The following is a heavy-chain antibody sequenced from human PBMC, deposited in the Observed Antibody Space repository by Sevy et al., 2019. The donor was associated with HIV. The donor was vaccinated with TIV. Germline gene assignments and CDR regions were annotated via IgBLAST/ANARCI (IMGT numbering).Heavy chain of an antibody. CDR3: VSGGSGDVWNYGYYYYGMDV. Sequence: ASVKVSCKASGDTFSTYDINWVRQAPGQGLEWMGWMSPKSGNTGFAQKFQGRLTMTRDTSINTAYMELSSLRSEDTAVYYCVSGGSGDVWNYGYYYYGMDVWGQGTTVTVSS. CDR1: GDTFSTYD. CDR2: MSPKSGNT. D-gene: IGHD3-3*01. J-gene: IGHJ6*02. V-gene: IGHV1-8*02.